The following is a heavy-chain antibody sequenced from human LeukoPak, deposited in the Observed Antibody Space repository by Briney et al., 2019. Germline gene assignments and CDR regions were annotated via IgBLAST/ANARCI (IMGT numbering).Heavy chain of an antibody. J-gene: IGHJ6*02. CDR2: ISSSSSSYI. D-gene: IGHD6-19*01. CDR1: GFTFSSYS. V-gene: IGHV3-21*04. Sequence: GGSLRLSCAASGFTFSSYSMNWVRQAPGKGLEWVSSISSSSSSYIYYADSVKGRFTISRDNSKNTLYLQMNSLRAEDTAVYYCAKDATYSSGWSNPGDGMDVWGQGTTVTVSS. CDR3: AKDATYSSGWSNPGDGMDV.